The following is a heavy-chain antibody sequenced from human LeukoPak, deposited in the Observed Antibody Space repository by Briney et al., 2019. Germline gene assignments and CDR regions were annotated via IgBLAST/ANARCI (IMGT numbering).Heavy chain of an antibody. V-gene: IGHV3-66*01. CDR3: AREQVVVGRGYYGMDV. CDR2: MYSGGST. CDR1: GFTVSSNY. D-gene: IGHD2-2*01. Sequence: PGGSLRLSWAASGFTVSSNYMNWVRQAPGKGLEWVSVMYSGGSTFYGDSVKGRFTISRDNSMNTLYLQMNSLRVDDTAVYYCAREQVVVGRGYYGMDVWGQGTTVTVSS. J-gene: IGHJ6*02.